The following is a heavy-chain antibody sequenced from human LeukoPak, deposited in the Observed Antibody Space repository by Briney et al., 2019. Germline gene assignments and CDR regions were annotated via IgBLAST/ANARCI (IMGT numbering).Heavy chain of an antibody. Sequence: GGSLRLSCAASGFTFSSYSMNWVRQAPGKGLEWVSSISSGSSYIYYADSVKGRFTISRDNAKSSLYLQMNNLRAEDTAVYYCAKVNGVSGAFDIWGQGTLVTVSS. D-gene: IGHD3-10*01. CDR2: ISSGSSYI. J-gene: IGHJ3*02. V-gene: IGHV3-21*01. CDR3: AKVNGVSGAFDI. CDR1: GFTFSSYS.